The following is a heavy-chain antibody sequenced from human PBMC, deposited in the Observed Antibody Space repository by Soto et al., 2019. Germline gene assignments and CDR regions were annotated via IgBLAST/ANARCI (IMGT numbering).Heavy chain of an antibody. Sequence: QVPLVQSGAEVKRPGASVRVSCKASGYTFNTYAISWVRQAPGQGLEWMGWISAYNGHADYAQKFQVRVTMTTDTSTNTVSMELRGLRSDDTAVYSCARGRTWGARDFDYWGQGTLVTVSS. CDR3: ARGRTWGARDFDY. D-gene: IGHD3-16*01. J-gene: IGHJ4*02. V-gene: IGHV1-18*01. CDR1: GYTFNTYA. CDR2: ISAYNGHA.